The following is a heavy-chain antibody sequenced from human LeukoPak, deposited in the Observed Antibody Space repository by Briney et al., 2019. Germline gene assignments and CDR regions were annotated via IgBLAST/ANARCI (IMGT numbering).Heavy chain of an antibody. Sequence: GGSLRLFCAASGFTFSGYAMSWVRQAPGKGLEWVAVISYDGSNKYYADSVKGRFTISRDNSKNTLYLQMNSLRAEDTAVYYCAKDQGAMIVEGYFQHWGQRTLVTVSS. CDR1: GFTFSGYA. CDR3: AKDQGAMIVEGYFQH. D-gene: IGHD3-22*01. V-gene: IGHV3-30*18. J-gene: IGHJ1*01. CDR2: ISYDGSNK.